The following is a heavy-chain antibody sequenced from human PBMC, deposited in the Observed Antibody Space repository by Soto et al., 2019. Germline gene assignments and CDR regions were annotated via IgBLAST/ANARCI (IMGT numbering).Heavy chain of an antibody. CDR1: GGSISSGGYY. V-gene: IGHV4-31*03. CDR2: IYYSGST. CDR3: ARYCSGGSCYSFHFDY. Sequence: QVQLQESGPGLVKPSQTLSLTCTVSGGSISSGGYYWSWIRQHPGKGLEWIGYIYYSGSTYYSPSLKSRVTISVDTSKNQFSLKLSSVTAADTAVYYCARYCSGGSCYSFHFDYWGQGTLVTVSS. J-gene: IGHJ4*02. D-gene: IGHD2-15*01.